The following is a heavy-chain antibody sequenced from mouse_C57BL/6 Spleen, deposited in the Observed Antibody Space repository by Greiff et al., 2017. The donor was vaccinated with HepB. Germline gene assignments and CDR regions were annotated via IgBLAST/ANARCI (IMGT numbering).Heavy chain of an antibody. J-gene: IGHJ2*01. CDR1: GYTFTDYY. CDR2: IYPGSGNT. Sequence: VQGVESGAELVRPGASVKLSCKASGYTFTDYYINWVKQRPGQGLEWIARIYPGSGNTYYNEKFKGKATLTAEKSSSTAYMQLSSLTSEDSAVYFCARSDYGSSYYFDYWGQGTTLTVSS. V-gene: IGHV1-76*01. CDR3: ARSDYGSSYYFDY. D-gene: IGHD1-1*01.